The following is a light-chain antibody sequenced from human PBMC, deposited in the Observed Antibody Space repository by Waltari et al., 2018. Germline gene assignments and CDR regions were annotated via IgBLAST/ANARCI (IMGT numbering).Light chain of an antibody. CDR1: QSVGIH. V-gene: IGKV3-11*01. J-gene: IGKJ1*01. CDR3: QQRSGWPQT. CDR2: DAS. Sequence: EIILTQSPATLSLSPGGGATLSCRASQSVGIHLVWYQQKSGQPPRLLIYDASIRATGIPARFSGSGSGTDFTLTISSLEPEDFAMYYCQQRSGWPQTFGQGTKVEIK.